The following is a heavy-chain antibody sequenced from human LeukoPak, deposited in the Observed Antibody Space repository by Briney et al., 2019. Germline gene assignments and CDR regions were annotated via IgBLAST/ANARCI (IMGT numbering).Heavy chain of an antibody. D-gene: IGHD3-22*01. CDR1: GFTFSSYR. CDR2: ISSSSSYI. V-gene: IGHV3-21*01. Sequence: GGSLRLSCAASGFTFSSYRMTWVRQAPGKGLEWVSSISSSSSYIYYADSVKGRFTISRDNAKNSLYLQMNSLRAEDTAVYYCARDYYDSPRFDPWGQGTLVTVSS. J-gene: IGHJ5*02. CDR3: ARDYYDSPRFDP.